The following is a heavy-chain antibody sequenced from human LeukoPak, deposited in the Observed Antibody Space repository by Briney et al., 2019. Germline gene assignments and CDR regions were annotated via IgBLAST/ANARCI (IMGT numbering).Heavy chain of an antibody. CDR3: ARLLHDSRGYYYFDY. D-gene: IGHD3-22*01. Sequence: SETLSLTCTVSGGSISSSNYYWGWIRQPPGKGLEWMGSIHYSGSTYNNPSLKSRVTMSVDTSKSQFSLKVSSVTAADTAIYYCARLLHDSRGYYYFDYWGQGTLVIVSS. CDR1: GGSISSSNYY. CDR2: IHYSGST. V-gene: IGHV4-39*01. J-gene: IGHJ4*02.